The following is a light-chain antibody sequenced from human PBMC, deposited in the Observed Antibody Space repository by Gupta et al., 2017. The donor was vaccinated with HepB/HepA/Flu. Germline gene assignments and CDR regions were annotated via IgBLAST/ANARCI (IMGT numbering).Light chain of an antibody. Sequence: EIVLTQSPGTLSLSPGERATRSCRASQSVSSSYLAWYQQKPGQAPRLLVYGASSRATGIPDRFSGSGSGTDFTLIISRREPDDFAVYYCQQYGRSPPWTFGQGTKVEI. CDR2: GAS. J-gene: IGKJ1*01. CDR1: QSVSSSY. CDR3: QQYGRSPPWT. V-gene: IGKV3-20*01.